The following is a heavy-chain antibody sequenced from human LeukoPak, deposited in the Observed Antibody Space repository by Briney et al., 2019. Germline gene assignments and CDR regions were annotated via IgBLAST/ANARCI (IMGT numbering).Heavy chain of an antibody. CDR3: ARVKGGVAARRVLHSNWFDP. V-gene: IGHV4-59*01. D-gene: IGHD6-6*01. CDR1: GRSISTYY. CDR2: IYYSGTT. J-gene: IGHJ5*02. Sequence: PSETLSLTCTVSGRSISTYYWSWIRQPPGKGLEWIGYIYYSGTTKYNPSLKSRVAISVDTFKNQFSLKLSSVTAADTAVYYCARVKGGVAARRVLHSNWFDPWGQGTLVTVSS.